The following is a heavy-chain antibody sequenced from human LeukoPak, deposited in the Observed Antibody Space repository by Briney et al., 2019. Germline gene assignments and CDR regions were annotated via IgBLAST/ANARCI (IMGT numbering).Heavy chain of an antibody. CDR2: ISSSSSYT. J-gene: IGHJ4*02. D-gene: IGHD4-17*01. V-gene: IGHV3-11*06. Sequence: PGGSLRLSCAASGFTFSDYYMSWIRQAPGKGLEWVSYISSSSSYTNYADSVKGRFTISRDNAKNSLYLQMNSLRAEDTAVYYCAKDHLGDYGDYPPGDYWGQGTLVTVSS. CDR1: GFTFSDYY. CDR3: AKDHLGDYGDYPPGDY.